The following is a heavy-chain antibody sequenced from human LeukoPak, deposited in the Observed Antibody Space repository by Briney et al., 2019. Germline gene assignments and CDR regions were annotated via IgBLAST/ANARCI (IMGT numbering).Heavy chain of an antibody. D-gene: IGHD6-13*01. Sequence: SGGSLRLSCAASGFTFSSYSMNWVRQAPGKGLEWVSYISSSSSTIYYADSVKGRFTISRDNAKNSLYLQMNSLRAEDTAVYYCARGTAAATGSLYYFDYWGQGTLVTVSS. V-gene: IGHV3-48*01. CDR3: ARGTAAATGSLYYFDY. CDR1: GFTFSSYS. J-gene: IGHJ4*02. CDR2: ISSSSSTI.